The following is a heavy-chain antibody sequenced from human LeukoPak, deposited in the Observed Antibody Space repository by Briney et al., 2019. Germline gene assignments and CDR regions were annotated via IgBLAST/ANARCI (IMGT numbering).Heavy chain of an antibody. CDR1: GGSISSYY. D-gene: IGHD2-8*02. CDR2: IYYSGST. CDR3: ARGSGLWDAFDI. Sequence: SETLSLTCTVSGGSISSYYWSWIRQPPGKGLEWIGYIYYSGSTNYNPSLKSRVTISVDTSKNQFSLKLSSVTAADTAVYYCARGSGLWDAFDIWGQGTMVTVSS. V-gene: IGHV4-59*01. J-gene: IGHJ3*02.